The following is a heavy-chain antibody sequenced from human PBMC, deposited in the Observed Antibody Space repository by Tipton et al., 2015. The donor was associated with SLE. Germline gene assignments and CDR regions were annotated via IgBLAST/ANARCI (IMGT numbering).Heavy chain of an antibody. V-gene: IGHV3-30*12. CDR2: DARNT. Sequence: SLRLSCVASGFTITNYGIHWVRQAPGKGLEWVAVDARNTYSAEFVEGRFTTSRDNTKNTLYLHMNSLRTEYTAMYYCARHLGFYASYYYVNAFDMRGRGTMVIVSS. CDR1: GFTITNYG. J-gene: IGHJ3*02. CDR3: ARHLGFYASYYYVNAFDM. D-gene: IGHD3-22*01.